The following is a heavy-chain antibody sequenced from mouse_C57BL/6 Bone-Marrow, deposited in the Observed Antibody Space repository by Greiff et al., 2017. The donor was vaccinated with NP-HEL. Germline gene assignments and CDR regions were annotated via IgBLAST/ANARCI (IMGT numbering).Heavy chain of an antibody. J-gene: IGHJ4*01. Sequence: VQLQQSGPELVKPGASVKIPCKASGYTFTDYNMDWVKQSHGKSLEWIGDINPNNGGTIYNQKFKGKATLTVDKSSSTAYMELRSLTSEDTAVYYCARVPIYYSNSAMDYWGQGTSVTVSS. CDR1: GYTFTDYN. CDR3: ARVPIYYSNSAMDY. V-gene: IGHV1-18*01. CDR2: INPNNGGT. D-gene: IGHD2-5*01.